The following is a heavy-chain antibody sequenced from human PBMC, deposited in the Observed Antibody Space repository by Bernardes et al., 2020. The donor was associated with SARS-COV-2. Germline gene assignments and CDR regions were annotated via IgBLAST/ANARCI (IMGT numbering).Heavy chain of an antibody. CDR1: GFTVSSIY. Sequence: GSLRLSCAASGFTVSSIYMSWVRQAPGKGLEWVSVIYSGGSTYYADSVKGGLTISRDNSKNTLYLQMKSRRAEDTAVYYCARDRGTIFRKHYYYGMDVWGQGTTVTVSS. CDR3: ARDRGTIFRKHYYYGMDV. CDR2: IYSGGST. V-gene: IGHV3-53*01. J-gene: IGHJ6*02. D-gene: IGHD3-3*01.